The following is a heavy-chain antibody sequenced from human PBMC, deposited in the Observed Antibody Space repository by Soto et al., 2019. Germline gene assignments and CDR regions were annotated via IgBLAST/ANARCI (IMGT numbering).Heavy chain of an antibody. CDR2: IIPIFGTA. CDR3: ARDRTITGTTESDY. D-gene: IGHD1-20*01. J-gene: IGHJ4*02. V-gene: IGHV1-69*13. CDR1: GGTFSSYA. Sequence: SVKVSCKASGGTFSSYAISWVRQAPGQGLEWMGGIIPIFGTANYAQKFQGRVTITADESTSTAYMELSSLRSEDTAVYYCARDRTITGTTESDYWGQGTLVTVSS.